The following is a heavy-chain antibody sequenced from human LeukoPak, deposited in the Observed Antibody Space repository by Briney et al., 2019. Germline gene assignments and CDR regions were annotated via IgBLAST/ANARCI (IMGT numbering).Heavy chain of an antibody. CDR2: IYTSGST. CDR3: ARGRAPGWSGFDAFDI. V-gene: IGHV4-4*07. J-gene: IGHJ3*02. D-gene: IGHD3-3*01. Sequence: PSETLSLTCTVSGGSISSYYWSWIRQPAGKGLEWIGRIYTSGSTNYNPSLKSRVTMSVDTSKNQFSLRLSSVTAADTAVYYCARGRAPGWSGFDAFDIWGQGTMVTVSS. CDR1: GGSISSYY.